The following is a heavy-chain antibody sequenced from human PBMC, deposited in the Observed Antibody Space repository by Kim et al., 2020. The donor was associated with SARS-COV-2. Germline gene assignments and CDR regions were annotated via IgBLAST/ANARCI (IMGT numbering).Heavy chain of an antibody. CDR3: AKDLSVVVPAASNV. CDR2: ISGSGGST. V-gene: IGHV3-23*01. J-gene: IGHJ4*02. Sequence: GGSLRLSCAASGFTFSSYAMSWVRQAPGKGLEWVSAISGSGGSTHYADSVKGRFTISRDNSKNTLYLQMNSLRAEDTAVYYCAKDLSVVVPAASNVWGQGTLVTVSS. D-gene: IGHD2-2*01. CDR1: GFTFSSYA.